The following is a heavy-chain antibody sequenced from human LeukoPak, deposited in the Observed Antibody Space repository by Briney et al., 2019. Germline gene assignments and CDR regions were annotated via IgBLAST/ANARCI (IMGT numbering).Heavy chain of an antibody. CDR2: TYYRSKWYN. J-gene: IGHJ4*02. D-gene: IGHD3-10*01. CDR1: GDSVSSNSVA. Sequence: QTLSLTCAISGDSVSSNSVAWNWIRQSPSRGLEWLGRTYYRSKWYNDYAVSVKSRMTINPDTSKNQLSLQLNSVTPEDTAVYYCARQNGGFDYWGQGTLVTVSS. V-gene: IGHV6-1*01. CDR3: ARQNGGFDY.